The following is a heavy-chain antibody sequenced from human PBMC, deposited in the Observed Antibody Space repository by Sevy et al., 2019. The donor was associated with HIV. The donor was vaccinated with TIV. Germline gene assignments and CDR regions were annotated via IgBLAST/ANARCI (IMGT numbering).Heavy chain of an antibody. D-gene: IGHD2-2*01. CDR3: ARDGCSSTSCYDNYYYGMDV. V-gene: IGHV4-59*01. CDR2: IYYSGST. CDR1: GGSISRYY. J-gene: IGHJ6*02. Sequence: SETLSLTCTVSGGSISRYYWSWIRQPPGKGLEWIGYIYYSGSTNYNPSLKSRGTISVDTSKNQFSLKLSSVTVADTAVYYCARDGCSSTSCYDNYYYGMDVWGQGTTVTVSS.